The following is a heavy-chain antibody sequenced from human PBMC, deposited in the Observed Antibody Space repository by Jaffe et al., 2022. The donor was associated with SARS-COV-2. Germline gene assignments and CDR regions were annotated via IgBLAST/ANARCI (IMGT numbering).Heavy chain of an antibody. CDR2: ISYDGSNK. CDR3: AKDEPVGELQYYYYGMDV. J-gene: IGHJ6*02. D-gene: IGHD1-7*01. V-gene: IGHV3-30*18. CDR1: GFTFSSYG. Sequence: QVQLVESGGGVVQPGRSLRLSCAASGFTFSSYGMHWVRQAPGKGLEWVAVISYDGSNKYYADSVKGRFTISRDNSKNTLYLQMNSLRAEDTAVYYCAKDEPVGELQYYYYGMDVWGQGTTVTVSS.